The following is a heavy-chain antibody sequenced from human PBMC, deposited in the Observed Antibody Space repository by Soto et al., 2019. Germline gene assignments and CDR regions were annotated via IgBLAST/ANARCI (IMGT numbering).Heavy chain of an antibody. D-gene: IGHD3-16*01. CDR3: ARDIGFDYVN. V-gene: IGHV3-7*01. J-gene: IGHJ4*02. CDR1: GFNVMSYW. Sequence: SGGSLRLSCAVSGFNVMSYWMSWVRQAPGKGLEWVASIKDDGSEIYCLQSVRGRFTISRDSAGNALHLAMNYLSAEDTGVYFCARDIGFDYVNWGQGTLVTVSS. CDR2: IKDDGSEI.